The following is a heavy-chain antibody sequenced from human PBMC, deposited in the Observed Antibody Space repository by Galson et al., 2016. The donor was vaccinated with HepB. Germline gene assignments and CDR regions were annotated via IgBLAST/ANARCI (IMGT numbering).Heavy chain of an antibody. Sequence: PALVKPTQTLTLTCTFSGFSLTNGGVGVGWIRQPPGKALEWLALIYWDDDKRYSPSLKNRLTLTKDTSKNQVVLVMANMDPVDTGTYYCARSLGTAIFDYWGQGSLVLVSS. V-gene: IGHV2-5*02. CDR1: GFSLTNGGVG. D-gene: IGHD1-7*01. CDR2: IYWDDDK. CDR3: ARSLGTAIFDY. J-gene: IGHJ4*02.